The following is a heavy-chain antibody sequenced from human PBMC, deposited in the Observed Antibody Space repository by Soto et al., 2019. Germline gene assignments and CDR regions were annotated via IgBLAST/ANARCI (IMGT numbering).Heavy chain of an antibody. CDR3: AKEDYGQRNFDY. CDR2: ISYDGSNK. J-gene: IGHJ4*02. D-gene: IGHD4-17*01. Sequence: PGGSLRLSCAASGFTFSSYGMHWVRQAPGKGLEWVAVISYDGSNKYYADSVKGRFTISRDNSKNTLYLQMNSLRAEDTAVYYCAKEDYGQRNFDYWGQGTLVTVSS. CDR1: GFTFSSYG. V-gene: IGHV3-30*18.